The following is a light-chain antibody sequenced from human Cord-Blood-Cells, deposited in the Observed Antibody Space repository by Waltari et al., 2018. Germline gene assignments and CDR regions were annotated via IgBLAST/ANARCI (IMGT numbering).Light chain of an antibody. CDR2: EVS. CDR1: SSDVGGYNY. J-gene: IGLJ1*01. CDR3: SSYTSSRTLV. V-gene: IGLV2-14*01. Sequence: QSALTQPASVSGSPGQSITISCTGTSSDVGGYNYVSWYQQHPGKAPNLMIYEVSNRPSGVSNRFSGSKSGNTASLTVSGLQAEDEADYYCSSYTSSRTLVFGTGTKVTVL.